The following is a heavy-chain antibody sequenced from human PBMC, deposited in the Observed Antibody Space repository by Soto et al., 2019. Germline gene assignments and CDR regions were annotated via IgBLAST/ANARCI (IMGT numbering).Heavy chain of an antibody. CDR1: GFTFSSYA. D-gene: IGHD2-15*01. CDR3: ASRVVVAATDYYYMDV. CDR2: ISGSGGST. Sequence: GGSLRLSCAASGFTFSSYAMSWVRQAPGKGLEWVSAISGSGGSTYYADSVKGRFTISRDNSKNTLYLQMNSLRAEDTAVYYCASRVVVAATDYYYMDVWGKGTTVTVSS. J-gene: IGHJ6*03. V-gene: IGHV3-23*01.